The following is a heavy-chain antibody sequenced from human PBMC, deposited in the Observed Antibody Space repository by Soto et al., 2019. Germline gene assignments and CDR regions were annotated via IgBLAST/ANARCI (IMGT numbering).Heavy chain of an antibody. CDR3: ARDYCSSSSCYRTHWFDS. CDR2: IYTSGST. Sequence: QVQLQESGPGLVKPSETLSLTCTVSGGSISSYYWSWIRQPAGKGLEWIGRIYTSGSTNYNPSLKSRVTMPVDTSKNQFSLKLSSVTAADTAVYYCARDYCSSSSCYRTHWFDSWGQGTLVIVSS. D-gene: IGHD2-2*02. J-gene: IGHJ5*01. V-gene: IGHV4-4*07. CDR1: GGSISSYY.